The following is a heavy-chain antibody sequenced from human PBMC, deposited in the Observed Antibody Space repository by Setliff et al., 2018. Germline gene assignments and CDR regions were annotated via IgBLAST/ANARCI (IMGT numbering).Heavy chain of an antibody. CDR3: TRSRAPRVVLAADFDL. CDR2: ISPYSGET. CDR1: GFSFSTFG. D-gene: IGHD2-15*01. Sequence: ASVKVSCKTSGFSFSTFGFSWVRQAPGQGLEWMGWISPYSGETNYAQKFQDRLSVTADTSSKTTYMELRSLTSDDTAVYFCTRSRAPRVVLAADFDLWGRGTLVTVSS. J-gene: IGHJ4*02. V-gene: IGHV1-18*01.